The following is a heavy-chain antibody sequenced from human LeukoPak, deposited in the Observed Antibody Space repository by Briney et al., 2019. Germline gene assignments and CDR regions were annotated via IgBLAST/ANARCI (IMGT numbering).Heavy chain of an antibody. CDR3: ARAVADAFDI. J-gene: IGHJ3*02. Sequence: SQTLSLTCAVSGGSISSGGYSWSWIRQPPGKGLEWIGYIYHSGSTYYNPSLKSRVTISVDTSKNQFSLKLSSVTAADTAVYYCARAVADAFDIWGQGTMVTVSS. CDR2: IYHSGST. D-gene: IGHD4-23*01. CDR1: GGSISSGGYS. V-gene: IGHV4-30-2*01.